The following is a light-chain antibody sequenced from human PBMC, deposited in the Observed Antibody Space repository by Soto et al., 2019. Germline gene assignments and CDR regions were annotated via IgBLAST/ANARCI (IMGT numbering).Light chain of an antibody. CDR2: AAS. Sequence: DIQMTQSPSSLSASVGDRVTITCRASQNIRTSLNWYQQKQGKAPKLLIYAASNLQSGVPSRISGGGSGTDFTLIISSLQPEGFATYYCHQSYTTPFTFGPGTKVDIK. CDR1: QNIRTS. CDR3: HQSYTTPFT. J-gene: IGKJ3*01. V-gene: IGKV1-39*01.